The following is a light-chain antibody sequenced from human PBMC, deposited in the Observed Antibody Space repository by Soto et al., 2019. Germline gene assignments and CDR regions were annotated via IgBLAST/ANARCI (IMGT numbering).Light chain of an antibody. J-gene: IGKJ4*01. CDR2: AAS. Sequence: DIQMTQSPSFVSAYVGDRVTITFRASQGISSWLAWYQHKPGRAPKLLIHAASSLESGVPSRFSGSGSVTDFTLTISSLQSEAFATYYCQQTTSFPLTFGGGTKVEIK. CDR1: QGISSW. V-gene: IGKV1-12*01. CDR3: QQTTSFPLT.